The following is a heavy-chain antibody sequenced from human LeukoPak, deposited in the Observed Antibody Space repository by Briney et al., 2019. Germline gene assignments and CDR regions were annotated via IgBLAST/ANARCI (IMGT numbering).Heavy chain of an antibody. Sequence: ASVKVSCKASGYTFTGCYMHWVRQAPGQGLEWMGWINPNSGGTNYAQKFQGWVTMTRDTSISTAYMELSRLRSDDTAVYYCARDVVPTAMNAFDFWGQGTMVTVSS. V-gene: IGHV1-2*04. CDR3: ARDVVPTAMNAFDF. J-gene: IGHJ3*01. D-gene: IGHD2-2*01. CDR2: INPNSGGT. CDR1: GYTFTGCY.